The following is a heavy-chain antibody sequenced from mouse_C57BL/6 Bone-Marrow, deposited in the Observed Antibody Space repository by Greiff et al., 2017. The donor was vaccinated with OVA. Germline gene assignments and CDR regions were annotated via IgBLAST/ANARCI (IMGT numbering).Heavy chain of an antibody. V-gene: IGHV1-64*01. CDR2: IHPNSGST. CDR1: GYTFTSYW. CDR3: ARPYYYGSSYRFAY. Sequence: QVHVKQPGAELVKPGASVKLSCKASGYTFTSYWMHWVKQRPGQGLEWIGMIHPNSGSTNYNEKFKSKATLTVDKSSSTAYMQLSSLTSEDSAVYYCARPYYYGSSYRFAYWGQGTLVTVSA. J-gene: IGHJ3*01. D-gene: IGHD1-1*01.